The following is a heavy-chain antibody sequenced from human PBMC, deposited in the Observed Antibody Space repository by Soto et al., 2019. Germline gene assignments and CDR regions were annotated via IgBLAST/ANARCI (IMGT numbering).Heavy chain of an antibody. V-gene: IGHV5-51*01. D-gene: IGHD6-19*01. CDR2: IYPGDSDT. CDR3: ARPYSSGWYVAFDI. Sequence: GESLKISCKGSGYSFTSYWIGWVRQMPGKGLEWMGIIYPGDSDTRYSPSFQGQVTISADKSISTAYLQWSSLQASDTAIYYCARPYSSGWYVAFDIRGQGTMVTVSS. CDR1: GYSFTSYW. J-gene: IGHJ3*02.